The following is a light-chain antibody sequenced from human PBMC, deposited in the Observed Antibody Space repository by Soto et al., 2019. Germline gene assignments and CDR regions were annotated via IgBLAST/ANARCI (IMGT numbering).Light chain of an antibody. CDR3: PQYDKQPVT. V-gene: IGKV1-5*01. CDR2: DVS. Sequence: IQMTQSPSTLSASVGDRVTLTCRASQSISSWLAWYQQKPGKAPRLLIYDVSNLQPGVASRFSGSGSGTDFTFTINSLQPEDIGTFYCPQYDKQPVTFGGGTKVDIK. CDR1: QSISSW. J-gene: IGKJ4*01.